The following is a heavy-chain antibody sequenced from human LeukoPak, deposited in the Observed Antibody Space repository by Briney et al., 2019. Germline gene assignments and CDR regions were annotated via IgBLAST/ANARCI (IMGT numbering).Heavy chain of an antibody. D-gene: IGHD5-24*01. CDR2: LNPNRGGT. J-gene: IGHJ3*02. Sequence: ASVKVSCKASGYTFTGYYMHWVRQAPGQGLEWMGRLNPNRGGTNYAQKFQGRVTMTRDTSISTAYMELSRLRSDDTAVYYCARDSGYNGNDAFDIWGQGTMVTVSS. V-gene: IGHV1-2*06. CDR3: ARDSGYNGNDAFDI. CDR1: GYTFTGYY.